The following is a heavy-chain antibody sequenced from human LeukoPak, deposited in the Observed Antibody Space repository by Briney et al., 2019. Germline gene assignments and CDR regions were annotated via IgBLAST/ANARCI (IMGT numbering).Heavy chain of an antibody. CDR2: ISYDGSNK. Sequence: PGRSLRLSCAASGFTFSSYAMHWVRQAPGKGLEWVAVISYDGSNKYYADSVKGRFTISRDNSKNTLYLQMTNLRAEDTAVYFCAKDLLRIYWRTFDSWGQGALVIVSS. J-gene: IGHJ4*02. CDR1: GFTFSSYA. D-gene: IGHD3-10*01. CDR3: AKDLLRIYWRTFDS. V-gene: IGHV3-30*14.